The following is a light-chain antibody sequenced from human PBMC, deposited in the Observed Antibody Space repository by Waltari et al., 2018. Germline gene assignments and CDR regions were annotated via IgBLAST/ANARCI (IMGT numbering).Light chain of an antibody. CDR1: SSDIGYYNV. J-gene: IGLJ7*01. CDR2: EVS. V-gene: IGLV2-11*01. CDR3: NSYAGSNTLF. Sequence: QAAPTQPPSVSGSPGQSVTISCTGTSSDIGYYNVVSWYQQHTGKAPKLMIYEVSKRASGGSDRFSGYKSGNTASLTSSGRQAEDEADYYCNSYAGSNTLFFGGGTRLTVL.